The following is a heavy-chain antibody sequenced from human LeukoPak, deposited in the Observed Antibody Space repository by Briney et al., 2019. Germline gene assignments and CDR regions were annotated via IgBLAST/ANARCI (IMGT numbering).Heavy chain of an antibody. CDR2: IYYSGST. CDR1: GGSISSGGYY. V-gene: IGHV4-39*01. CDR3: ARLRSYSSSSYYFDY. Sequence: SETLSLTCTVSGGSISSGGYYWGWIRQPPGKGLEWIGSIYYSGSTYYNPSLKSRVTISVDTSKNQFSLKLSSVTAADTAVYYCARLRSYSSSSYYFDYWGQGTLVTVSS. J-gene: IGHJ4*02. D-gene: IGHD6-6*01.